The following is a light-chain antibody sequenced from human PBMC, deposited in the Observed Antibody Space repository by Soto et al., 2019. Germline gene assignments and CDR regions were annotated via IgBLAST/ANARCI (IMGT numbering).Light chain of an antibody. CDR1: RNDIGAYEF. J-gene: IGLJ1*01. CDR3: KSYAGSNTYV. Sequence: QSVLTQPPSASVSPGQSVTISCTGTRNDIGAYEFVSWYQHHPVKAPKLIIYEVVQRPSGVPDRFSGSKSGNTASLTVSGLQAADEADYYCKSYAGSNTYVFGTGTKVTVL. V-gene: IGLV2-8*01. CDR2: EVV.